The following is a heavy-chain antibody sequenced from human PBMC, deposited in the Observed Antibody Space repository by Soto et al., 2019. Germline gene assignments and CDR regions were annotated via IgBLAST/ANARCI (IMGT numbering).Heavy chain of an antibody. J-gene: IGHJ6*02. D-gene: IGHD3-3*01. CDR2: INSDGSST. Sequence: RGCMRLSCAASGFTFSSYWMHWVRQAQGKGLVWVSRINSDGSSTSYADSVKGRFTISRDNAKNTLYLQMNSLRAEDTAVYYCARTGETIFGVVNYYYYGMDVWGQGTTVTVSS. CDR3: ARTGETIFGVVNYYYYGMDV. V-gene: IGHV3-74*01. CDR1: GFTFSSYW.